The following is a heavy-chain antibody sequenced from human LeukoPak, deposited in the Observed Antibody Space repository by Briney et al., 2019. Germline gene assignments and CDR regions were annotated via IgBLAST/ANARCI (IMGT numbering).Heavy chain of an antibody. D-gene: IGHD6-13*01. Sequence: SETLSLTCAVYGGSFSGYYWSWIRQPPGKGLEWIGEINHRGSTNYSPSLKSRVTISVDTSRNQFSLKLSSVTAADTAVYYCARGGGSWYLDYWGQGTLVTVSS. CDR1: GGSFSGYY. J-gene: IGHJ4*02. V-gene: IGHV4-34*01. CDR3: ARGGGSWYLDY. CDR2: INHRGST.